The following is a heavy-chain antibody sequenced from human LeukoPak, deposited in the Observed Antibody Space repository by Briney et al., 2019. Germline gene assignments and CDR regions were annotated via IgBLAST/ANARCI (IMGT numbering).Heavy chain of an antibody. CDR3: AVLGYCSGGSCYPY. Sequence: PSETLSLTCTVSGGSISSYYWSWIRHPPGKGLEWIGYIYYSGSTNYNPSLKSRVTISVDTSKNQFSLKLSPVTAADTAVYYCAVLGYCSGGSCYPYWGQGTLVTVSS. CDR1: GGSISSYY. D-gene: IGHD2-15*01. V-gene: IGHV4-59*01. CDR2: IYYSGST. J-gene: IGHJ4*02.